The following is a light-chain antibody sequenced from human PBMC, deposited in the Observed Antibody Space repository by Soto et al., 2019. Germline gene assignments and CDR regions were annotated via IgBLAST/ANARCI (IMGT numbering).Light chain of an antibody. V-gene: IGKV1-39*01. CDR3: QHADTFPIT. J-gene: IGKJ5*01. CDR2: AAS. CDR1: HNIRGY. Sequence: DIQLTPPPSSLSASVRDRVTITCRASHNIRGYLNWYQQKPANAPKLLIYAASSLQSGIPSRFSGSGSETDSTLTISSLQPEHYAIYYCQHADTFPITFGQGTRLEIK.